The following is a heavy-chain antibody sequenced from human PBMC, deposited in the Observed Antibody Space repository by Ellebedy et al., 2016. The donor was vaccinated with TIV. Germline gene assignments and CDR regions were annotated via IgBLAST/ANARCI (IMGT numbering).Heavy chain of an antibody. V-gene: IGHV4-59*08. CDR2: IYYNGNT. CDR3: ARHFNSGTYPLDY. J-gene: IGHJ4*02. Sequence: SETLSLXCTVSGGSISNYYWSWFRQPPGKRLEWTAYIYYNGNTNYNPSLKSRVTISVATSENQFSLRLTSVTAADTAVYYCARHFNSGTYPLDYWGPGTLITVSS. D-gene: IGHD3-10*01. CDR1: GGSISNYY.